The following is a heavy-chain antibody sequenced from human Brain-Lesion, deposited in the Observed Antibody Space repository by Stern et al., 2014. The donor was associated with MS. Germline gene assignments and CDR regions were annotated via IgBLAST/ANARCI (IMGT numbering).Heavy chain of an antibody. CDR3: ARDQRGITIFGVVTDYYYLGMDV. V-gene: IGHV1-2*02. Sequence: QVQLVQSGAEVKKPGASVKVSCKTSGYIFTGYYIHWVRQAPGQGLEWMAWINPNTGGTKYAKKFQGRVNMSRDTSISTAYVELSSLTSDDTAVYYCARDQRGITIFGVVTDYYYLGMDVWGQGTTVTVSS. CDR2: INPNTGGT. J-gene: IGHJ6*02. CDR1: GYIFTGYY. D-gene: IGHD3-3*01.